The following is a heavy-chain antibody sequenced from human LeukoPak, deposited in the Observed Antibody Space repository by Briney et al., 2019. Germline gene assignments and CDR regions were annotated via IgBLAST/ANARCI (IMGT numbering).Heavy chain of an antibody. D-gene: IGHD6-13*01. CDR2: IYTSGST. V-gene: IGHV4-61*02. CDR1: GGSISSSSYY. Sequence: SETLSLNCTGSGGSISSSSYYWSWIRQPAGKILEWIGRIYTSGSTNYNPSLKSRVTMSVDTSKNQFSLKLSSVTAADAVVYYGGRGAAANNYYYYYYMDVWGKGTTVTVSS. J-gene: IGHJ6*03. CDR3: GRGAAANNYYYYYYMDV.